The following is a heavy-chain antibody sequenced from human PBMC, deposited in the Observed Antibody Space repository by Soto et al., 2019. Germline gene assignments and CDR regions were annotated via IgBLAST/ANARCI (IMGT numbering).Heavy chain of an antibody. J-gene: IGHJ6*02. V-gene: IGHV3-23*01. CDR1: GFTFSSYA. CDR3: ARGLGEYYDILTGYYLPYGMDV. D-gene: IGHD3-9*01. Sequence: GWSLRLSCAASGFTFSSYAMSLVRQAPGKGLEWGSAISGSGGSTYYADSVKGRFTISRDNSKNTLYLQMNSLRAEDTAVYYCARGLGEYYDILTGYYLPYGMDVWGQGTKVTVSS. CDR2: ISGSGGST.